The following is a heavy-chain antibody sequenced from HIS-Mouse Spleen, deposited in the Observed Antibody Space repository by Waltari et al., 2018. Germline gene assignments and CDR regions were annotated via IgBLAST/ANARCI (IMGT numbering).Heavy chain of an antibody. J-gene: IGHJ2*01. CDR1: GGSISSSSYY. Sequence: QLQLQESGPGLVKPSETLSLTCTVSGGSISSSSYYWGWIRQPPGKGLGWIGSIYYRESTYYNPSLTSRVTISVDTSKNQFSPKLGSVTAADTAVYYCAREIPYSSSWYDWYFDLWGRGTLVTVSS. D-gene: IGHD6-13*01. V-gene: IGHV4-39*07. CDR2: IYYREST. CDR3: AREIPYSSSWYDWYFDL.